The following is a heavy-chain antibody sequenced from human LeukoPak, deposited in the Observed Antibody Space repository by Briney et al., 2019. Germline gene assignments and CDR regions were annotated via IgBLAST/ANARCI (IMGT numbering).Heavy chain of an antibody. CDR3: ARDGVRGVVSWFDP. Sequence: SVTVSCKASGGTFSSYAISWVRQAPGQGLEWMGRIIPILGIANYAQKFQGRVTITADKSTSTAYMELSSLRSEDTAVYYCARDGVRGVVSWFDPWGQGTLVTVSS. J-gene: IGHJ5*02. V-gene: IGHV1-69*04. CDR2: IIPILGIA. D-gene: IGHD3-10*01. CDR1: GGTFSSYA.